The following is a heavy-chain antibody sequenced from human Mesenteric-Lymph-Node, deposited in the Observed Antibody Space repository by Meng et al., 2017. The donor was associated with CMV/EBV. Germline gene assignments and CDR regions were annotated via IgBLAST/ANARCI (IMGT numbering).Heavy chain of an antibody. CDR2: IYRGDNT. V-gene: IGHV3-66*01. D-gene: IGHD3-10*01. Sequence: EVHPVESGGGLVQPGGSLRLSCAASGFNVRDKYMSWVRQAPGKGLEWVCIIYRGDNTYYIDSVKDRFTVSRDNSKSTMYLQMNSLRVEDTAVYYCTGDSVSNPNLDYWGQGTLVTVSS. CDR3: TGDSVSNPNLDY. CDR1: GFNVRDKY. J-gene: IGHJ4*02.